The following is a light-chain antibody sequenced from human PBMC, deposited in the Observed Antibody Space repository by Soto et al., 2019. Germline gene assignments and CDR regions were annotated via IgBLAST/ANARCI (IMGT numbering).Light chain of an antibody. CDR1: QSVSSY. CDR3: QQRNNWPPIT. Sequence: EIVLTQSPATLSVSPRERATLSCRASQSVSSYLAWYQQKPGQAPRLLIYDASNRATGIPARFSGSGSETDFTLTISSLEPEDFAVYYCQQRNNWPPITFGQGTRLEIK. J-gene: IGKJ5*01. CDR2: DAS. V-gene: IGKV3-11*01.